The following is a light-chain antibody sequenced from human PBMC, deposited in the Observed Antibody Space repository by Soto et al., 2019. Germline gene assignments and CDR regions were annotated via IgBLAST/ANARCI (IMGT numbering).Light chain of an antibody. CDR2: AAS. J-gene: IGKJ4*01. CDR3: QQYYSYPIT. CDR1: LGISNY. V-gene: IGKV1-16*02. Sequence: DIQMTQSPSSVSASLGDSVTITCRASLGISNYLAWYQQKPGQAPKSLIFAASSLQSGVPSKFSGSGSGTHFTLTISSLQPEDFVTYYCQQYYSYPITFGGGTKVEIK.